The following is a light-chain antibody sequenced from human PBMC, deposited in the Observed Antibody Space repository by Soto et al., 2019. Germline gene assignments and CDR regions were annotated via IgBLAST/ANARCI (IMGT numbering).Light chain of an antibody. V-gene: IGLV2-14*03. Sequence: HSALTQHASVAGSPGQSITISCTGTSSDVGAYNFVSWHQQHPGKAPKLMIYNVYDRPSGISYRFSGSKSGNTASLTISGLQGEDEADYYCSAYTVSRTYVFGTGTKVTVL. CDR2: NVY. J-gene: IGLJ1*01. CDR1: SSDVGAYNF. CDR3: SAYTVSRTYV.